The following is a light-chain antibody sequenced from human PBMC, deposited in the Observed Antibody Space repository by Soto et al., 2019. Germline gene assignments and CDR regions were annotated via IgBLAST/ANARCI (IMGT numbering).Light chain of an antibody. CDR2: AAS. CDR3: QPRYSSPYT. J-gene: IGKJ3*01. V-gene: IGKV1-39*01. CDR1: QSISSY. Sequence: DIPMPQSPSTLPASVGASVTVTCRASQSISSYVSWYQQKPGKAPKLLIYAASRLQSGVPSRDSGSGVGTDVTLTISGLQPEECATYDGQPRYSSPYTFCPVTKVDIK.